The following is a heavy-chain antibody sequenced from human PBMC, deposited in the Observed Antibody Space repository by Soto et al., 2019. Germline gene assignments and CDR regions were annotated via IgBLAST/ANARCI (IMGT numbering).Heavy chain of an antibody. Sequence: GASVKVSCKASGYSFTSYGITWVRQAPGQGLEWMGWISGYNGNTNYAQNLQGRVTMTTDTSTSTAYMELRSLTSDDTAIYYCARTRQWLVDSGYNWLVPWGLGTLVTVSS. CDR2: ISGYNGNT. CDR3: ARTRQWLVDSGYNWLVP. D-gene: IGHD6-19*01. V-gene: IGHV1-18*01. CDR1: GYSFTSYG. J-gene: IGHJ5*02.